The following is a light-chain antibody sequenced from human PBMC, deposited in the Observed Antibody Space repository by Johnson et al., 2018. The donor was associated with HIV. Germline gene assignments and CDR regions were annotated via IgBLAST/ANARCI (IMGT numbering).Light chain of an antibody. Sequence: QSVLTQSPSVSAAPGQKVTISCSGSSSNIGNNYVSWYQQLPGTAPKLLIYDNNKRPSGIPDRFSGSKSGTSATLGITGLQTWDEADYYCGTWDSSLSAGYVFGTGTKVTVL. V-gene: IGLV1-51*01. CDR1: SSNIGNNY. J-gene: IGLJ1*01. CDR2: DNN. CDR3: GTWDSSLSAGYV.